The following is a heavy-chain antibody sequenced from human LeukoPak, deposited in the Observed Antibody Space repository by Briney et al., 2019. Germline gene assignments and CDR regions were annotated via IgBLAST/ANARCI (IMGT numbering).Heavy chain of an antibody. Sequence: GGSLRLSRAASGFTVSSNYMSWVRQAPGKGLEWVSVIYSGGSTYYADSVKGRFTISRDNSKNTLYLQMNSLRAEDTAVYYCARDGDFWSGYYIYWGQGTLVTVSS. V-gene: IGHV3-53*01. CDR3: ARDGDFWSGYYIY. CDR1: GFTVSSNY. CDR2: IYSGGST. D-gene: IGHD3-3*01. J-gene: IGHJ4*02.